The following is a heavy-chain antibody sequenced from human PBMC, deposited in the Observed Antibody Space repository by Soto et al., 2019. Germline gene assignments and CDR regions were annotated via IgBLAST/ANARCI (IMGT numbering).Heavy chain of an antibody. Sequence: GGSLRLSCAASGFTFSSYGMHWVRQAPGKGLEWVAVIWYDGSNKYYADSVKGRFTISRDNSKNTLYLHMNSLRAEDTAVYYCARGPGDIAVAPFDPWGQGTLVTVSS. CDR1: GFTFSSYG. D-gene: IGHD6-19*01. J-gene: IGHJ5*02. CDR2: IWYDGSNK. V-gene: IGHV3-33*01. CDR3: ARGPGDIAVAPFDP.